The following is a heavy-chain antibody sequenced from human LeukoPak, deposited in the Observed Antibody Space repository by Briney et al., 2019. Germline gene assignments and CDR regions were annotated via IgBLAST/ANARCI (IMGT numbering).Heavy chain of an antibody. D-gene: IGHD6-6*01. CDR2: IRYDGTNQ. V-gene: IGHV3-30*02. CDR3: AREVEARRLGSWVDP. Sequence: GGSLRLSCVASEFMFSNYGMHWVRQAPNKGLEWVAFIRYDGTNQYYADSVRGRFTVSRDNSENTLYLQMNSLRGEDTAVYYCAREVEARRLGSWVDPWGQGTLVTVSS. J-gene: IGHJ5*02. CDR1: EFMFSNYG.